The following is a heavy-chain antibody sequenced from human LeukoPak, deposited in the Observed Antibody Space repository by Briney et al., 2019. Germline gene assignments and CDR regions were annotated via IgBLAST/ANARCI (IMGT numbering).Heavy chain of an antibody. J-gene: IGHJ4*02. CDR1: GFTFSSYS. V-gene: IGHV3-21*01. CDR3: ARLVTGIAAAGTDY. CDR2: ISSSSSYI. D-gene: IGHD6-13*01. Sequence: GGSLGLSCAVSGFTFSSYSMNWVRQAPGKGLEWVSSISSSSSYIYYADSVKGRFTISRDNAKNSLYLQMNSLRAEDTAVYYCARLVTGIAAAGTDYWGQGTLVTVSS.